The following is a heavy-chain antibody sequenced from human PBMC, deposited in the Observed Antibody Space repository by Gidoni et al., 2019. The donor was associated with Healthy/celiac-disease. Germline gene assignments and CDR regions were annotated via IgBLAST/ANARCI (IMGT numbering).Heavy chain of an antibody. V-gene: IGHV3-30*18. CDR1: GFTFSSYG. D-gene: IGHD6-19*01. CDR3: AKDLYSSGWYGSSELESKKYYYYGMDV. J-gene: IGHJ6*02. Sequence: GRSLRLSCAASGFTFSSYGMHWVRQAPGKGLEWVAVISYDGSNKYYADSVKGRFTISRDNSKNTLYLQMNSLRAEDTAVYYCAKDLYSSGWYGSSELESKKYYYYGMDVWGQGTTVTVSS. CDR2: ISYDGSNK.